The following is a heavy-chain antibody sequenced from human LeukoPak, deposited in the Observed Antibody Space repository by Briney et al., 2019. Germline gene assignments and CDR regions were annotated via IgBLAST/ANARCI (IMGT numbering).Heavy chain of an antibody. Sequence: GGSLRLSCAASGFTFSSYSMNWVRQAPGKGLEWVSSISSSSSYIYYADSVKGRFTISRDNAKNSLYLQMNSLRAEDTAVYYCARVKVEHIVVVSAFDIWGQGTMVTVSS. CDR2: ISSSSSYI. J-gene: IGHJ3*02. CDR1: GFTFSSYS. V-gene: IGHV3-21*01. D-gene: IGHD2-21*01. CDR3: ARVKVEHIVVVSAFDI.